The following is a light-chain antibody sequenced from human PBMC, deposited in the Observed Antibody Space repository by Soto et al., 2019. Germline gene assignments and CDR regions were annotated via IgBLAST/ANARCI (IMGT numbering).Light chain of an antibody. V-gene: IGKV1-39*01. Sequence: DIQLTQSPPSLSATVGDRVTITCRASQTIDSYLNWFQQKPGMAPKLLIYAASTLQSGVPSRFGGRGSGTDFTLTIDTLQPDYFASYYCQQTRNAMTFGQGTRLEI. J-gene: IGKJ5*01. CDR3: QQTRNAMT. CDR2: AAS. CDR1: QTIDSY.